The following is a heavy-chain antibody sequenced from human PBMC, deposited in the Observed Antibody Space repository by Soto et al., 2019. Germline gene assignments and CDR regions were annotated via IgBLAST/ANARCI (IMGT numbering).Heavy chain of an antibody. J-gene: IGHJ4*02. CDR3: ARTYDILTGPHFDY. V-gene: IGHV4-59*08. CDR1: GASISRYY. CDR2: IHYSGIT. Sequence: PSETLALTCTVSGASISRYYWSWIRQPPGKGLEWIAYIHYSGITNYNPSLKSRVTISVDTSKNQFSLKLSSVTAADTAVYYCARTYDILTGPHFDYWGQGTLVTVSS. D-gene: IGHD3-9*01.